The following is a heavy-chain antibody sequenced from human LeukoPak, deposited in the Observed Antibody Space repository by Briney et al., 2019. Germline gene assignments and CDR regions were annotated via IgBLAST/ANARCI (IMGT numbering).Heavy chain of an antibody. CDR1: GFTFSNAW. V-gene: IGHV3-15*01. CDR3: TTGPEVVAATLAFDI. CDR2: IKSKPDGGTT. J-gene: IGHJ3*02. D-gene: IGHD2-15*01. Sequence: GGSLRLSCAASGFTFSNAWMSWVRQAPGKGLEWVGRIKSKPDGGTTDYAAPVKGRFTISRDDSKNTLYLQMNSLKTEDTAVYYCTTGPEVVAATLAFDIWGQGTMVTVSS.